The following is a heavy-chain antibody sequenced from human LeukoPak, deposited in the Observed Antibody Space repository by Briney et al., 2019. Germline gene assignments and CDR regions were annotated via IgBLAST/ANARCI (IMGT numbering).Heavy chain of an antibody. CDR1: GFTFSSYE. J-gene: IGHJ4*01. Sequence: PRGSLRLSCAASGFTFSSYEMNWVRQAPGKGLEWVSYISSSGSTIYYADSVKGRFTISRDNAKNSLYLQVNSLRAEDTAVYYCARDRSSGWGAFDYWGQGTLVTVSS. CDR2: ISSSGSTI. CDR3: ARDRSSGWGAFDY. D-gene: IGHD6-19*01. V-gene: IGHV3-48*03.